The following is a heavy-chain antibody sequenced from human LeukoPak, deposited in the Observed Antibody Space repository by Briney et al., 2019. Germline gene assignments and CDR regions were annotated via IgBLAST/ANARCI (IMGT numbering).Heavy chain of an antibody. V-gene: IGHV3-48*02. J-gene: IGHJ4*02. CDR2: ISSSGNTK. CDR3: ARDLTSVPTR. D-gene: IGHD4-17*01. CDR1: GFTFSSYW. Sequence: PGGSLRLSCAASGFTFSSYWMHSVRQAPGKGLEWVSYISSSGNTKHYVDSVKGRFTISRDNAKNSVYLQMNSLRNEDTAVYYCARDLTSVPTRWGQGTLVTVSS.